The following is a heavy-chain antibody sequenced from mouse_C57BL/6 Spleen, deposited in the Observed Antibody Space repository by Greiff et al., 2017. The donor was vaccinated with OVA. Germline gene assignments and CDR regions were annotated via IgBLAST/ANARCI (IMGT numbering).Heavy chain of an antibody. CDR1: GYAFSSSW. CDR3: AREEDITTVVATEYFDV. J-gene: IGHJ1*03. Sequence: QVQLQQSGPELVKPGASVKISCKASGYAFSSSWMNWVKQRPGQGLEWIGRIYPGDGDTNYNGKFKGKATLTADKSSSTAYMQLSSLTSEDSAVYFCAREEDITTVVATEYFDVWGTGTTVTVSS. CDR2: IYPGDGDT. D-gene: IGHD1-1*01. V-gene: IGHV1-82*01.